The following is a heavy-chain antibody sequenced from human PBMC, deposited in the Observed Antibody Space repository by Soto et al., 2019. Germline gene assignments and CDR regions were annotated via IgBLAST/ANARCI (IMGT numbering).Heavy chain of an antibody. CDR3: ARGRRVRGVIRGNYYYYGMDV. D-gene: IGHD3-10*01. CDR1: GGSFIGYY. J-gene: IGHJ6*02. V-gene: IGHV4-34*01. CDR2: INHSGST. Sequence: SETLSLTCAVYGGSFIGYYWSWIRQPPGKGLEWIGEINHSGSTNYNPSLKSRVTISVDTSKNQFSLKLSSVTAADTAVYYCARGRRVRGVIRGNYYYYGMDVWGQGTTVTVSS.